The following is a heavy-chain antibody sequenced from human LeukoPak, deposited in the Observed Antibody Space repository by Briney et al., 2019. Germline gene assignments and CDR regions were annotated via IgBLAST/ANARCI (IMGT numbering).Heavy chain of an antibody. V-gene: IGHV3-66*01. D-gene: IGHD4-17*01. Sequence: GGSLRLSCAASEFSVGSNYMTWVRQAPGKGLEWVSLIYSGGSTYYADSVKGRFTLSRDNSKNTLYLQMNSLRAEDTAVYYCARYYGDYLGFVWGKGTTVTISS. J-gene: IGHJ6*04. CDR3: ARYYGDYLGFV. CDR1: EFSVGSNY. CDR2: IYSGGST.